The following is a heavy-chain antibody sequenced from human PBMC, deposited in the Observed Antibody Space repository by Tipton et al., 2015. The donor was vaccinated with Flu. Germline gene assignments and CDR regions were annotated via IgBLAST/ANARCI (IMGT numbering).Heavy chain of an antibody. Sequence: TLSLTCTVSGGSISSYYWSWIRQPPGKGLEWIGYIYYSGCTNYNPSLKSRVTISVDTSKNQFSLKLSSVTTADTAVYCCARVSSSSSWSQDWYFDLWGRGTLVTVSS. CDR1: GGSISSYY. D-gene: IGHD6-13*01. CDR3: ARVSSSSSWSQDWYFDL. V-gene: IGHV4-59*01. J-gene: IGHJ2*01. CDR2: IYYSGCT.